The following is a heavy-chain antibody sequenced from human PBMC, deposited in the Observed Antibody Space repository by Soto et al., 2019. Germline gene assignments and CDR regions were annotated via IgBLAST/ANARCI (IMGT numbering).Heavy chain of an antibody. CDR2: INPGNSET. CDR3: ARPHLNNVDS. CDR1: GYSFINYW. Sequence: GESRKSSGHASGYSFINYWIGWVRQMPGKGLEWMAIINPGNSETRYSPSFQGQVTVSADKSISTVYLQWSSLKASDTAMYFCARPHLNNVDSWGQGTLVTVSS. J-gene: IGHJ4*02. D-gene: IGHD1-20*01. V-gene: IGHV5-51*01.